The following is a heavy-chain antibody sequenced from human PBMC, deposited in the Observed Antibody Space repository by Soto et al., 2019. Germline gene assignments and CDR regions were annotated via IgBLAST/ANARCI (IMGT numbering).Heavy chain of an antibody. V-gene: IGHV3-33*01. CDR1: GFTCSSYG. CDR3: ASEYCSGGSCYYNGMDV. D-gene: IGHD2-15*01. CDR2: IWYDGSNK. Sequence: QVQLVESGGGVVQPGRSLRLSCAASGFTCSSYGMHWVRQAPGTGLEWVAVIWYDGSNKYYADSVKGRFTISRDNSKNTLYLQMNSLRAEDTPVYYCASEYCSGGSCYYNGMDVWGQGTTVTVSS. J-gene: IGHJ6*02.